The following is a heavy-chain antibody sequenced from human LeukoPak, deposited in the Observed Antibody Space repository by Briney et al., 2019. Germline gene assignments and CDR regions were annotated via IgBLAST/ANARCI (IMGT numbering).Heavy chain of an antibody. Sequence: GGSLRLSCAASGFTFSSYGMRWVRQAPGKGLEWVAFIRYDGSNKYYADSVKGRFTISRDNSKNTLYLQMNSLRAEDTAVYYCANSEIRQIDYWGQGTLVTVSS. D-gene: IGHD1-14*01. CDR1: GFTFSSYG. CDR2: IRYDGSNK. J-gene: IGHJ4*02. CDR3: ANSEIRQIDY. V-gene: IGHV3-30*02.